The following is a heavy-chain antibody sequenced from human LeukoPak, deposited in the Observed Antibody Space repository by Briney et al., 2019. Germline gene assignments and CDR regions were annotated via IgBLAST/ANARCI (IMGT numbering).Heavy chain of an antibody. CDR2: FGPEDGET. CDR3: ATVGPYYYDSSGYYPFDY. Sequence: ASVKVSCKVSGYTLTELSMHWVRQAPGKGLEWMGGFGPEDGETIYAQKFQGRVTMTEDTSTDTAYMELSSLRSEDTAVYYCATVGPYYYDSSGYYPFDYWGQGTLVTVSS. CDR1: GYTLTELS. V-gene: IGHV1-24*01. J-gene: IGHJ4*02. D-gene: IGHD3-22*01.